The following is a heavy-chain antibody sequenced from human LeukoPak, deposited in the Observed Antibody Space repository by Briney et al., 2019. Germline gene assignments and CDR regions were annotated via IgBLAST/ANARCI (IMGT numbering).Heavy chain of an antibody. V-gene: IGHV4-59*08. J-gene: IGHJ5*02. D-gene: IGHD5-24*01. Sequence: PSETLSLTCTVSGVSIXSXXXXXXXXXPGXXLXWXGYIYYXGSTNYNPSLKSRVTISVDTSKNQFSLKLSSVTAADAAVYYCARRKDGYQGHWFDPWGQGTLVTVSS. CDR2: IYYXGST. CDR1: GVSIXSXX. CDR3: ARRKDGYQGHWFDP.